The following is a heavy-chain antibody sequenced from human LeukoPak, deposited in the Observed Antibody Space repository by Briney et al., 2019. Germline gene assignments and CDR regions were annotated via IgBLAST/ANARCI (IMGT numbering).Heavy chain of an antibody. CDR2: INSDGSST. D-gene: IGHD6-13*01. CDR3: ATLPAADAFDI. V-gene: IGHV3-74*01. Sequence: NXVRQAXGKGLEWVSRINSDGSSTSYADSVKGRLTISRDNAKNTLYLQMNSLRAEDTAVYYCATLPAADAFDIWGQGTMVTVSS. J-gene: IGHJ3*02.